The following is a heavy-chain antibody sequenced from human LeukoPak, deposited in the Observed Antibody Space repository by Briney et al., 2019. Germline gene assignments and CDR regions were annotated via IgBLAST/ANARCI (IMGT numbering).Heavy chain of an antibody. V-gene: IGHV3-64*02. Sequence: GGSLRLSCAASGFTLNKYAMYWVRQAPGKGLEYVAVISGNGISTSYADSVKGRFTISRDNSKSTVYLQMGSLTGDDKGVYYCAREVALCSGDTCYSRNWFDPWGQGTLVTVSS. CDR3: AREVALCSGDTCYSRNWFDP. J-gene: IGHJ5*02. CDR2: ISGNGIST. D-gene: IGHD2-15*01. CDR1: GFTLNKYA.